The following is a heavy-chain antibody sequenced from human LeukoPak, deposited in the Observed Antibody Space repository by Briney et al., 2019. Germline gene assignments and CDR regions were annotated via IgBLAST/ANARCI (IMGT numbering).Heavy chain of an antibody. D-gene: IGHD3-10*01. CDR1: GGSISSYY. V-gene: IGHV4-59*01. CDR3: ARGTITMVRGVIFYYFDY. CDR2: IYYSGST. J-gene: IGHJ4*02. Sequence: SETLSLTCTVSGGSISSYYWSWIRQPPGKGLEWIGYIYYSGSTNYNPSLKSRVTISVDTSKNQFSLKLSSVTAADTAVYYCARGTITMVRGVIFYYFDYWGQGTLVTVSS.